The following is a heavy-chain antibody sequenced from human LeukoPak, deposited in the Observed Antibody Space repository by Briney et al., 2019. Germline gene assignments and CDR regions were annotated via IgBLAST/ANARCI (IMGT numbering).Heavy chain of an antibody. D-gene: IGHD3-22*01. J-gene: IGHJ5*02. V-gene: IGHV4-30-4*08. Sequence: SQTLSLTCTVSGGSISSCGYYWSWIRQHPGKGLEWIGYIYYSGSTYYNPSLKSRVTISVDTSKNQFSLKLSSVTAADTAVYYCARDAPVSNYYDSSGYFSWGQGTLVTVSS. CDR1: GGSISSCGYY. CDR3: ARDAPVSNYYDSSGYFS. CDR2: IYYSGST.